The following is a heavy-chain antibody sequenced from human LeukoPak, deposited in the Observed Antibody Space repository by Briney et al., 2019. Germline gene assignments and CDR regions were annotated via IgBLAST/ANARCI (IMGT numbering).Heavy chain of an antibody. J-gene: IGHJ5*02. CDR3: TARGYYDSSGYP. Sequence: GGSLRLSCAASGFTFSNAWMSWVRQAPGKELEWVGRIKSKTDGGTTDYAAPVKGRFTISRDDSKNTLYLQMNSLKTEDTAVYYCTARGYYDSSGYPWGQGTLVTVSS. D-gene: IGHD3-22*01. CDR2: IKSKTDGGTT. CDR1: GFTFSNAW. V-gene: IGHV3-15*01.